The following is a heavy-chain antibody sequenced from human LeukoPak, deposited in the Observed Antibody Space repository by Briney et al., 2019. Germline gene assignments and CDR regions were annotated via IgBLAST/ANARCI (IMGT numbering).Heavy chain of an antibody. CDR3: ARAVNYDFWSGSGNWFDP. Sequence: GSSVKVSCKASGGTFSSYAISWVRQAPGQGLEWMGRINPNSGGTNYAQKFQGRVTMTRDTSISTAYMELSRLRSDDTAVYYCARAVNYDFWSGSGNWFDPWGQGTLVTVSS. CDR2: INPNSGGT. V-gene: IGHV1-2*06. D-gene: IGHD3-3*01. CDR1: GGTFSSYA. J-gene: IGHJ5*02.